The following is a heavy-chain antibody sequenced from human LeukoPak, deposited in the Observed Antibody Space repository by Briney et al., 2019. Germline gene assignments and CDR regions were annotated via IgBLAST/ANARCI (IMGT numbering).Heavy chain of an antibody. Sequence: PGGSLRLSCAASGFTFSSYSMNWVRQAPGKGLEWVSYISSSSSTIYYADSVKGRFTISRDNAKNSLYLQMNSLRAEDTAVYYCAKIYGGVDYWGQGALVTVSS. J-gene: IGHJ4*02. V-gene: IGHV3-48*01. D-gene: IGHD4-23*01. CDR1: GFTFSSYS. CDR2: ISSSSSTI. CDR3: AKIYGGVDY.